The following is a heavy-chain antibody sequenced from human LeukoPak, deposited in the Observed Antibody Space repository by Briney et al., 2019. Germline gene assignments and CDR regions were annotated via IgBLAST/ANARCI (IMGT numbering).Heavy chain of an antibody. Sequence: SVKVSCKASGYTFTSYYMHWVRQAPGQGLEWMGGIIPIFGTANYAQKFQGRVTITADESTSTAYMELSSLRSEDTAVYYCARQYVSSGSGTYYDYWGQGTLVTVSS. CDR2: IIPIFGTA. CDR1: GYTFTSYY. CDR3: ARQYVSSGSGTYYDY. D-gene: IGHD3-10*01. J-gene: IGHJ4*02. V-gene: IGHV1-69*13.